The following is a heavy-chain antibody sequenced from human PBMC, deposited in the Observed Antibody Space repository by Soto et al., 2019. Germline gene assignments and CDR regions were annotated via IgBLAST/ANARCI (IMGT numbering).Heavy chain of an antibody. V-gene: IGHV4-31*03. J-gene: IGHJ5*02. D-gene: IGHD1-7*01. CDR3: ARDAPRGTTYNWFDP. CDR2: IYYSGST. Sequence: SSETLSLTCTVSGGSISSGGYYWSWIRQHPGKGLEWIGYIYYSGSTYYNPSLKSRVTISVDTSKNQLSLKLSSVTAADTAVYYCARDAPRGTTYNWFDPWGQGTLVTVSS. CDR1: GGSISSGGYY.